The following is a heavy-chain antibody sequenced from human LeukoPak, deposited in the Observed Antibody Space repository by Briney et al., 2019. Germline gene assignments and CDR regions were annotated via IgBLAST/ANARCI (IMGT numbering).Heavy chain of an antibody. J-gene: IGHJ5*02. D-gene: IGHD5-18*01. CDR2: ISYSGST. V-gene: IGHV4-39*01. Sequence: SSETLSLTCTVSGGSISSSYFYWGWIHQPPGKGLEWIGSISYSGSTYYNPSLKSRVTISVDTSKNQFSLNLSSVTAADTAVYYCARQDTAMITGSWGQGTLVTVSS. CDR3: ARQDTAMITGS. CDR1: GGSISSSYFY.